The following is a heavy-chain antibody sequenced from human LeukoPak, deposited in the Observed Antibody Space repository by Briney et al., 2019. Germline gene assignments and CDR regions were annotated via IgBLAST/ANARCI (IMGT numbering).Heavy chain of an antibody. V-gene: IGHV1-18*01. CDR1: GYTFTRYG. CDR2: ISAYNGNT. D-gene: IGHD3-3*01. J-gene: IGHJ5*02. CDR3: ARDDPYYDFWSGYLYNWFDP. Sequence: ASVKVSCKASGYTFTRYGISWVRQAPGQGLEWMGWISAYNGNTNYAQKLQGRVTMTTDTSTSKAYMELRSLRSDDTAVYHCARDDPYYDFWSGYLYNWFDPWGQGTQVTVSS.